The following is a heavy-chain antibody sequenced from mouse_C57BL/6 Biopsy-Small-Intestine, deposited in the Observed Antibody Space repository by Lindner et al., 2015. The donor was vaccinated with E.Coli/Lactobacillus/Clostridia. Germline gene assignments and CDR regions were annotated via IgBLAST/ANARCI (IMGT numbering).Heavy chain of an antibody. CDR2: IDPGSGGT. V-gene: IGHV1-54*01. CDR3: ARQVYGNYEFTY. CDR1: GYAFTNYL. Sequence: VQLQESGAEQVRPGTSVKVSCKASGYAFTNYLIEWVKQRPGQGLEWIGVIDPGSGGTNYNEKFKDKATLSADKSSSTAYIQLSSLTSEDSAVYFCARQVYGNYEFTYWGQGTLVTVSA. J-gene: IGHJ3*01. D-gene: IGHD2-1*01.